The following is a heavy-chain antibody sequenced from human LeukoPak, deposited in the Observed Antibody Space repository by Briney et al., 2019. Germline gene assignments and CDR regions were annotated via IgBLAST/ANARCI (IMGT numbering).Heavy chain of an antibody. CDR3: ARDLGPGIQLWWATYYYYGMDV. D-gene: IGHD5-18*01. CDR2: ISAYNGNT. Sequence: ASVKVSCKASGYTFTSYGISWVRQAPGQGLEWMGWISAYNGNTNYAQKLQGRVTMTTDTSTSTAYMELRSLRSDDTAVYYCARDLGPGIQLWWATYYYYGMDVWGRGTTVTVSS. CDR1: GYTFTSYG. V-gene: IGHV1-18*01. J-gene: IGHJ6*02.